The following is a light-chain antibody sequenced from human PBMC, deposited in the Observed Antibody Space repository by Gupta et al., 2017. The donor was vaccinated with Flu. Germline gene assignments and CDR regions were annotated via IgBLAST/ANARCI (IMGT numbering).Light chain of an antibody. CDR3: QQRYDWHPLS. CDR2: DGA. V-gene: IGKV3-11*01. Sequence: ATLSLSPGERATLSGRASQSVSYYIAWYQQRPGQAPRLLIFDGANGVTGTPARFSASRSGTNFSLTISSLEHEDFAVYYCQQRYDWHPLSFGQGTRL. J-gene: IGKJ5*01. CDR1: QSVSYY.